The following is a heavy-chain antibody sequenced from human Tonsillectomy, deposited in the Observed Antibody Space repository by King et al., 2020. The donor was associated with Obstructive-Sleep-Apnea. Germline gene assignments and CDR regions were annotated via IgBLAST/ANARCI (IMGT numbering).Heavy chain of an antibody. CDR1: GGSISSYY. J-gene: IGHJ2*01. V-gene: IGHV4-59*01. CDR2: IYYSGST. D-gene: IGHD6-19*01. Sequence: VQLQESGPGLVKPSETLSLTCTVSGGSISSYYWSWIRQPPGKGMEWIGYIYYSGSTNYNPSLKSRVTISVDTSKNQFSLKLSSVTAADSAVYYCARGLSSGWYWYFDLWGRGTLVTVSS. CDR3: ARGLSSGWYWYFDL.